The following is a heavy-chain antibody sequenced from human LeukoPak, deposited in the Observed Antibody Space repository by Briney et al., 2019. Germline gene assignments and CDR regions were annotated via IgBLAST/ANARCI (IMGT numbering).Heavy chain of an antibody. J-gene: IGHJ3*02. V-gene: IGHV3-21*01. D-gene: IGHD4-11*01. CDR2: ISSSSSYI. CDR1: GFTFSSYS. Sequence: PGGSLRLSCAASGFTFSSYSMNWVRQAPGKGLEWVSSISSSSSYIYYADSVKGRFTISRDNAKNSLYLQMNSLRAEDTAVYYCARDNYLGGAFDIWGQGTMVTVSS. CDR3: ARDNYLGGAFDI.